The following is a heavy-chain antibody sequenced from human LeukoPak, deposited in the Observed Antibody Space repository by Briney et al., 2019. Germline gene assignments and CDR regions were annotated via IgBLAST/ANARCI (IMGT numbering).Heavy chain of an antibody. Sequence: ASVKVSCKASGGTFSSYAVSWVRQAPGQGLEWMGGIIPIFGTANYAQKFQGRVTITADESTSTAYMELSSLRSEDTAVYYCARGRWLQFRHYFDYWGQGTLVTVSS. D-gene: IGHD5-24*01. CDR3: ARGRWLQFRHYFDY. CDR2: IIPIFGTA. V-gene: IGHV1-69*01. J-gene: IGHJ4*02. CDR1: GGTFSSYA.